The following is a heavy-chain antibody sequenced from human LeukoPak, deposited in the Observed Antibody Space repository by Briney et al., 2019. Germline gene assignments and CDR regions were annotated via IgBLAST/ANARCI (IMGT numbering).Heavy chain of an antibody. V-gene: IGHV3-30-3*01. Sequence: GGSLRLSCAASGFTFSSYAMHWVRQAPGKGLEWVAVISYDGSNKYYADSVKGRFTISRDNSKNTLYLQMNSLRAEDTAIYYCARDGLLISGDGKIDPWDTWGQGTLVTVSS. CDR3: ARDGLLISGDGKIDPWDT. D-gene: IGHD4-17*01. CDR1: GFTFSSYA. J-gene: IGHJ4*02. CDR2: ISYDGSNK.